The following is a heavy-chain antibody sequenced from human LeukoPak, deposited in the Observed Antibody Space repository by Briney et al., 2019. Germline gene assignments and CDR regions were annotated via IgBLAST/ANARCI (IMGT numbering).Heavy chain of an antibody. D-gene: IGHD3-10*01. V-gene: IGHV1-2*02. CDR3: ARDLGTMVRGLAHWYFDL. J-gene: IGHJ2*01. CDR2: INPNSGGT. CDR1: GYTFTGYY. Sequence: GASVKVSCKASGYTFTGYYMHWVRQAPGQGLEWMGWINPNSGGTNYAQKFQGRVTMTRDMSISTAYMELSRLRSDDTAVYYCARDLGTMVRGLAHWYFDLWGRGTLVTVSS.